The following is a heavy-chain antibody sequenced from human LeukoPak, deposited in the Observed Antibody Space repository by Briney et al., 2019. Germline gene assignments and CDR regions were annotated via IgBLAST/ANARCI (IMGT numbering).Heavy chain of an antibody. CDR1: GFTFSSYA. D-gene: IGHD3-3*01. V-gene: IGHV3-30*02. CDR3: AKAATIFGVVIDYFDY. J-gene: IGHJ4*02. Sequence: GGSLRLSCAASGFTFSSYAMSWVRQAPGKGLEWVAFIRYDGSNKYHADSVKGRFTISRDNSKNTLYLQMNSLRAEDTAVYYCAKAATIFGVVIDYFDYWGQGTLVTVSS. CDR2: IRYDGSNK.